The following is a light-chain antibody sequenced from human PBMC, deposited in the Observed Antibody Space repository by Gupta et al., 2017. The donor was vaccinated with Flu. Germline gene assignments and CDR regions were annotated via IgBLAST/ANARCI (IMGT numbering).Light chain of an antibody. CDR1: SSDVGGYDY. J-gene: IGLJ2*01. V-gene: IGLV2-14*01. CDR3: SSYTKTNTVVV. CDR2: EVS. Sequence: QSALTQPASVSGSPGQSIAISCTGTSSDVGGYDYVSWYQQHPGKAPELMIFEVSRRPSVISDRFSGSKSGNTASLTISGLLAEEEAYYYCSSYTKTNTVVVFGGGTKLTVL.